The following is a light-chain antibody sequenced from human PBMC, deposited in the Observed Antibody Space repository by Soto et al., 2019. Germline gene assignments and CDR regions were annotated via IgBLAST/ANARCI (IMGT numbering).Light chain of an antibody. CDR1: QSIRRW. CDR2: DAS. Sequence: DIQMTQSPSTLSASVGDRVTITCRASQSIRRWLAGYPPEPGKAPQLLISDASNLESGGPSRFSGSGSGTEFTLTISSLQPDDFASYYSQQYDSFSKPFGRGPKVEVK. CDR3: QQYDSFSKP. V-gene: IGKV1-5*01. J-gene: IGKJ1*01.